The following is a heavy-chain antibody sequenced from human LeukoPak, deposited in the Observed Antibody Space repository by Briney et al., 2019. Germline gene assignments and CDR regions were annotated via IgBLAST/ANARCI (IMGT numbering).Heavy chain of an antibody. Sequence: PSETLSLTCAVSGGSISSSNWWSWVRQPPGKGLEWIGEIYHSGSTNYNPSLKSRVTISVDKSKNQFSLKLSSVTAADTAVYYCARVHCSGGSCSTPSYYYYGMDVWGQGTTVTVSS. V-gene: IGHV4-4*02. D-gene: IGHD2-15*01. J-gene: IGHJ6*02. CDR1: GGSISSSNW. CDR3: ARVHCSGGSCSTPSYYYYGMDV. CDR2: IYHSGST.